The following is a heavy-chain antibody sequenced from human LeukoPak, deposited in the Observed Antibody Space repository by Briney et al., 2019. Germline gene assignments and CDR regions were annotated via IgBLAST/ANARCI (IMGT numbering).Heavy chain of an antibody. J-gene: IGHJ5*02. CDR1: GGSFSGYY. D-gene: IGHD3-22*01. Sequence: SETLSLTCAVYGGSFSGYYWSWIRQPPGKGLEWCGEINHSGSTNYNPSLKSRVTISVDTSKNQFSLKLSSVTAADTAVYYCARGRLSYYYDSRGWFDPWGQGTLVTVSS. CDR2: INHSGST. CDR3: ARGRLSYYYDSRGWFDP. V-gene: IGHV4-34*01.